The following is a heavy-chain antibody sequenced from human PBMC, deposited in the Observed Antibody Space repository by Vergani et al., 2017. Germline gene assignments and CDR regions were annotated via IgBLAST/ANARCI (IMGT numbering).Heavy chain of an antibody. CDR1: GGSISSGSYY. CDR2: IYTSGST. Sequence: QVQLQQWGAGLLKPSETLSLTCAVSGGSISSGSYYWSWIRQPAGKGLEWIGRIYTSGSTNYNPSLKSRVTISVDTSKNQFSLKLSSVTAADTAVYYCARGKVLLWCGELLPSSYFDYWGQGTLVTVSS. V-gene: IGHV4-61*02. D-gene: IGHD3-10*01. J-gene: IGHJ4*02. CDR3: ARGKVLLWCGELLPSSYFDY.